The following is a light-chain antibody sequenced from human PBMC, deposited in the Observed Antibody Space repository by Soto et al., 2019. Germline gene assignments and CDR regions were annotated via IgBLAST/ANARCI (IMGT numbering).Light chain of an antibody. V-gene: IGLV2-14*01. CDR1: SSDVGGYNY. Sequence: ALTQPASVSGSPGQSITISCTGTSSDVGGYNYVSWYQQHPGKAPKLMIYDVSNRPSGVSNRFSGSKSGNTASLTISGLQAEDEADYYCSSYTSSSTLPYVFGTGTKVTVL. CDR3: SSYTSSSTLPYV. CDR2: DVS. J-gene: IGLJ1*01.